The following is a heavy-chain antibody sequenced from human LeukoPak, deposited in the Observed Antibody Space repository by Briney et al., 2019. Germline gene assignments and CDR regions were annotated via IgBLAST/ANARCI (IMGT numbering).Heavy chain of an antibody. CDR1: GGSISSGSYY. CDR3: ARDGGY. CDR2: IYTSGST. Sequence: PSEALSLTCTVSGGSISSGSYYWSWIRQPAGKGLEWIGRIYTSGSTNYNPSLKSRVTISVDTSKNQFSLKLSSVTAADTAVYYCARDGGYCGQGTLVTVSS. J-gene: IGHJ4*02. D-gene: IGHD3-16*01. V-gene: IGHV4-61*02.